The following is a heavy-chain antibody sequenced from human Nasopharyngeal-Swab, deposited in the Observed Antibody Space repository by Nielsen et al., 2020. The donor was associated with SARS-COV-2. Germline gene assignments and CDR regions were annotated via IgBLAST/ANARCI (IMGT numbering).Heavy chain of an antibody. J-gene: IGHJ4*02. CDR2: FDPEDGET. CDR1: GYTLTELS. D-gene: IGHD2-21*02. Sequence: ASVKVSCKVSGYTLTELSMHWVRQAPGKGLEWMGGFDPEDGETIYAQKFQGRVTMTEDTSTDTAYMELSSLRSEDTAVYYCARASSGDNLIDYWGQGTLVTVSS. CDR3: ARASSGDNLIDY. V-gene: IGHV1-24*01.